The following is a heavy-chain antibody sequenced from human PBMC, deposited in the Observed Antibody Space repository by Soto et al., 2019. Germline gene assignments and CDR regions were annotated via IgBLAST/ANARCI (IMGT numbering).Heavy chain of an antibody. CDR2: ISYDGSNK. D-gene: IGHD3-22*01. Sequence: QVQLVESGGGVVQPGRSLRPSCAASGFTFSSYARHWVRQAPGRGLEWVAVISYDGSNKYYADSVKGRFTISRDNSKNTLYLQMNSLRAEDTAVYYCARSYYYDSSGYYYDYWGQGTLVTVSS. J-gene: IGHJ4*02. V-gene: IGHV3-30-3*01. CDR3: ARSYYYDSSGYYYDY. CDR1: GFTFSSYA.